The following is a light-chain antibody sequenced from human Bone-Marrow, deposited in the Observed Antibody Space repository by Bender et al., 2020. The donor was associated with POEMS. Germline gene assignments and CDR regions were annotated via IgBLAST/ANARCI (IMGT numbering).Light chain of an antibody. CDR2: QNI. J-gene: IGLJ3*02. CDR3: QSYDTRLSWV. Sequence: SNEVTQPPSVSVSPGQTASITCSGDKLGDKHASWYQQKPGQSPVVVIYQNIKRPSGVPDRFSGSKSGTSASLAITGLQAEDEADYYCQSYDTRLSWVFGGGTMLTVL. V-gene: IGLV3-1*01. CDR1: KLGDKH.